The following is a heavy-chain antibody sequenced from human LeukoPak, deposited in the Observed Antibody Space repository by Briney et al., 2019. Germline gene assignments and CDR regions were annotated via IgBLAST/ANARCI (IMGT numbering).Heavy chain of an antibody. V-gene: IGHV4-59*03. CDR2: ICDNGNT. J-gene: IGHJ4*02. CDR1: GVSYSPGH. Sequence: SETLSLTCTFSGVSYSPGHWSWIRQPPGKGLEWIGVICDNGNTDYNPSLKSRVTISVDTSKRQFSLKLSSLAAADTAVYYCATGRDSYKTGHWGQGTLVTVFS. D-gene: IGHD3-10*01. CDR3: ATGRDSYKTGH.